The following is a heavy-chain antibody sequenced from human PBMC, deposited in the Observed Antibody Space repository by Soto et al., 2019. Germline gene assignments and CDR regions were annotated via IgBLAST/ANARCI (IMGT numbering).Heavy chain of an antibody. V-gene: IGHV1-3*01. Sequence: QVQLVQSGAEVKKPGASVKVSCKASGYTFTSYAMHWVRQAPGQRLEWMGWINAGNGNTKYSQKFQGRVTITRDTSASTAYMELSSLRSEDTAVYYCARGERIAAAAYYYYMDVWGKGTTVTVSS. CDR2: INAGNGNT. CDR1: GYTFTSYA. CDR3: ARGERIAAAAYYYYMDV. J-gene: IGHJ6*03. D-gene: IGHD6-13*01.